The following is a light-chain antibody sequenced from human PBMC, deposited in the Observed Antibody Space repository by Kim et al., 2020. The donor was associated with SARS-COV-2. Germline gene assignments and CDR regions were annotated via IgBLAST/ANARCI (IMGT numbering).Light chain of an antibody. J-gene: IGKJ1*01. CDR1: QSISSY. V-gene: IGKV1-39*01. Sequence: ASIGYRVTITCRASQSISSYLNWYQQKPGEAPKLLIYAASRWHSGVPSRFTGSGSRTDFTLIITSLQSEDFATYFCQQSYMTPRTFGQETKVDIK. CDR3: QQSYMTPRT. CDR2: AAS.